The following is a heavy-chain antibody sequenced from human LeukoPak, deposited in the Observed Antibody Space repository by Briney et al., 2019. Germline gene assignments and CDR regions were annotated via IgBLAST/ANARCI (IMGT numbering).Heavy chain of an antibody. J-gene: IGHJ4*02. D-gene: IGHD1-26*01. Sequence: PGGSLRLSCAASGFTFSSYAMSWIRQPPGKGLEWIGEINHSGSTNYNPSLKSRVTISVDTSKNQFSLKLSSVTAADTAVYYCARHRLYSGSYYWGQGTLVTVSS. V-gene: IGHV4-34*01. CDR2: INHSGST. CDR1: GFTFSSYA. CDR3: ARHRLYSGSYY.